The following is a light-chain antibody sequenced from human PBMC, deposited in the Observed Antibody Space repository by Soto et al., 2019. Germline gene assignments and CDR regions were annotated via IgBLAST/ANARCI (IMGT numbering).Light chain of an antibody. Sequence: QSVLTQPASVSGSPGQSITISCTGTSSDVGANDYVSWYQQYPGKAPQLMIYQVSDRPAGVSNRFSGSKSGNTASLTISGLQTEDEADYYCSSFTTTSSDVFGSGTKVTVL. V-gene: IGLV2-14*01. CDR3: SSFTTTSSDV. CDR2: QVS. J-gene: IGLJ1*01. CDR1: SSDVGANDY.